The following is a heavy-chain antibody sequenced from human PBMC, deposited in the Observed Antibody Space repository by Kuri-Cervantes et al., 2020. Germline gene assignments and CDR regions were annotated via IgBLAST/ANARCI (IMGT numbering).Heavy chain of an antibody. D-gene: IGHD3-3*01. Sequence: SLKISCVASGFTFDDYAMHWVRQAPGKGLEWVSGISWNSGSIGYADSVKGRFTISRDNAKNSLYLQMNSLRAEDTAAYYCARDNWGYDFWSGNYHYYSYGMDVWGQGTTVTVSS. CDR2: ISWNSGSI. CDR1: GFTFDDYA. J-gene: IGHJ6*02. V-gene: IGHV3-9*01. CDR3: ARDNWGYDFWSGNYHYYSYGMDV.